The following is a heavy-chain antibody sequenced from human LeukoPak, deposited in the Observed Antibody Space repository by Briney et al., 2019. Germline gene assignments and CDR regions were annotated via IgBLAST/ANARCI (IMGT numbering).Heavy chain of an antibody. CDR1: GGSISSSSYY. Sequence: PSETLSLTCTVSGGSISSSSYYWGWIRQPPGKGLEWIGSIYYSGSTYYNPSLKSRVTISVDTSKNQFSLKLSSVTAADTAVYYCASLHAAGDAFDIWGQGTMVTVSS. V-gene: IGHV4-39*01. CDR3: ASLHAAGDAFDI. J-gene: IGHJ3*02. CDR2: IYYSGST. D-gene: IGHD6-13*01.